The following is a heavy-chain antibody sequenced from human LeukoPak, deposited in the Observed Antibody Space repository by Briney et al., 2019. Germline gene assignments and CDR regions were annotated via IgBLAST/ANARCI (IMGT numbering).Heavy chain of an antibody. CDR1: GDSVSSNSAA. CDR2: TYYRSKGYT. V-gene: IGHV6-1*01. J-gene: IGHJ4*02. Sequence: PSQTLSLTCAISGDSVSSNSAAWIWIRQSPSRGLEWLGRTYYRSKGYTEYAVSVKSRITINPDTSKNQFSLQLSSVNPEDTAVYYCARLGSGSNYWGQGTLVTVSS. D-gene: IGHD3-10*01. CDR3: ARLGSGSNY.